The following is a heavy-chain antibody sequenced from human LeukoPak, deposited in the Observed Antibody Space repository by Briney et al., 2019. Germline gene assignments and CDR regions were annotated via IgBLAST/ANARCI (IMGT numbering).Heavy chain of an antibody. Sequence: SETLSLTCTVSGGSISSAGYYWSWIRQHSGTGLEWIGYIYYSGSTYYNPSLKSRITISVDTSENQFSLKLSSVTAADTAVYYCARADLGPSGGDDWSFDLWGRGTLVTVSS. CDR2: IYYSGST. D-gene: IGHD3-16*01. CDR3: ARADLGPSGGDDWSFDL. CDR1: GGSISSAGYY. J-gene: IGHJ2*01. V-gene: IGHV4-31*03.